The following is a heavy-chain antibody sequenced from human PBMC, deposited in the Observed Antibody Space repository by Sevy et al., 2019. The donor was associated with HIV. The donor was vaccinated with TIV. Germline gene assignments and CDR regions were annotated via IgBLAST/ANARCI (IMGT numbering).Heavy chain of an antibody. CDR3: AGESYYVFWSGYLERAFDI. Sequence: GGSLRLSCAASGFTFSSYGMHWVRQAPGKGLEWVAVIWYDGSNKYYADSVKGRFTISRDNSKNTLYLQMNSLRAEDTAVYYCAGESYYVFWSGYLERAFDIWGQGTMVTVSS. J-gene: IGHJ3*02. V-gene: IGHV3-33*01. D-gene: IGHD3-3*01. CDR1: GFTFSSYG. CDR2: IWYDGSNK.